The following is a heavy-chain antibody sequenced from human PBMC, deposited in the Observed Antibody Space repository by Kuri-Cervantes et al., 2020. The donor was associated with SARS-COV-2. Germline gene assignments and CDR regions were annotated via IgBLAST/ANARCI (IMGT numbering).Heavy chain of an antibody. V-gene: IGHV3-33*08. CDR2: IWYDGSNK. CDR1: GFTFSSYG. Sequence: GGSLRLSCAASGFTFSSYGMHWVRQAPGKGLEWVAVIWYDGSNKYYADSVKGRFTISRDNSKNTLYLQMNSLRAEDTAVYYCAGGRPSIWASFQHWGQGTLVTVSS. J-gene: IGHJ1*01. CDR3: AGGRPSIWASFQH. D-gene: IGHD3-16*01.